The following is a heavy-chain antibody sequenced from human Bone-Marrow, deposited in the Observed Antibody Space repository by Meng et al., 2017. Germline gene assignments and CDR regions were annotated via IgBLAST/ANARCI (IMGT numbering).Heavy chain of an antibody. CDR3: ARLRWSSYGMDV. Sequence: ASVKVSCKASGNTFTSNGITWVRQAPGQGLEWMGWIGAYNGKTNYAQKVQGRVTMTTDTSTSTAYMELRSLRSDDTAVYYCARLRWSSYGMDVWGQGTTVTVSS. D-gene: IGHD2-8*01. CDR2: IGAYNGKT. J-gene: IGHJ6*02. V-gene: IGHV1-18*01. CDR1: GNTFTSNG.